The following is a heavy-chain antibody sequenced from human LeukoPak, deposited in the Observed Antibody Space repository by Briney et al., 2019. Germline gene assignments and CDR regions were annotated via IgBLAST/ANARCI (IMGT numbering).Heavy chain of an antibody. CDR2: LAYDGTNK. CDR1: GFTFASYA. Sequence: GGSLRLSCAASGFTFASYAMHWVRQPPGKGLEWVTLLAYDGTNKQYADSVKGRFTISRDSSQNTVDLHMDSLRPEDTAVYYCARGGPLGDTNRFDFWGQGILVTVSS. D-gene: IGHD1-14*01. J-gene: IGHJ4*02. CDR3: ARGGPLGDTNRFDF. V-gene: IGHV3-30*04.